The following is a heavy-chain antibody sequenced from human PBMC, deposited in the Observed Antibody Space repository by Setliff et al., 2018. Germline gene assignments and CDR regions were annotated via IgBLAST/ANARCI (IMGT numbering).Heavy chain of an antibody. Sequence: GGSLRLSCVASGFTFTDYAMSWVRQAPGKGLEWVSTIYRGDRSTFYADSVQGRFIIFRDGSKNTLYLQMDSLRAEDTAVYYCAKDQVGAFDIWGQGTMVTVSS. CDR2: IYRGDRST. D-gene: IGHD1-26*01. V-gene: IGHV3-23*03. CDR1: GFTFTDYA. J-gene: IGHJ3*02. CDR3: AKDQVGAFDI.